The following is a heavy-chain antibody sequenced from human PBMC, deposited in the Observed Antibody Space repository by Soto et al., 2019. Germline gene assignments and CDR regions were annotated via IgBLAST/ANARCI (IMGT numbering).Heavy chain of an antibody. D-gene: IGHD2-2*01. CDR2: IFHGGST. J-gene: IGHJ5*02. CDR1: GGSISSGGYY. V-gene: IGHV4-30-2*01. Sequence: SETLSLTCTVSGGSISSGGYYWNWIRQPPGKGLEWIGYIFHGGSTYYNPSLRSRVTISVDRSRTQFSLKMSSVTAADTAVYYCARGRVVVPAAVMFNCLDPWGQGALVTVSS. CDR3: ARGRVVVPAAVMFNCLDP.